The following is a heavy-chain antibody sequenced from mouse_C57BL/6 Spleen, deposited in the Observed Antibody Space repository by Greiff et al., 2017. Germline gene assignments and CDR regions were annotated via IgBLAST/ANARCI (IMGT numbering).Heavy chain of an antibody. Sequence: VQLQQSGAELVKPGASVKISCKASGYAFSSYWMNWVKQRPGKGLEWIGQIYPGDGDTNYNGKFKGKATLTADKSSSTAYMQLSSLTSEDSAVYFCARGYYDYDGNYFDYWGKGTTLTVSS. CDR1: GYAFSSYW. J-gene: IGHJ2*01. CDR2: IYPGDGDT. D-gene: IGHD2-4*01. V-gene: IGHV1-80*01. CDR3: ARGYYDYDGNYFDY.